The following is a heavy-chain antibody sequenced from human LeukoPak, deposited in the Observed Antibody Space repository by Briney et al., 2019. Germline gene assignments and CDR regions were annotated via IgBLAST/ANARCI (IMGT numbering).Heavy chain of an antibody. D-gene: IGHD5-24*01. J-gene: IGHJ4*02. CDR2: LKGDGSVT. CDR1: GLTFSSYW. CDR3: ARGGNDYNPDYFDY. Sequence: GGSLRLSCAASGLTFSSYWMHWVRQPPGKGPVWVSRLKGDGSVTNHADSVKGRITISRDNTKNTLYLQINTLTGDDTAVYYCARGGNDYNPDYFDYWGQGTLVTVSS. V-gene: IGHV3-74*01.